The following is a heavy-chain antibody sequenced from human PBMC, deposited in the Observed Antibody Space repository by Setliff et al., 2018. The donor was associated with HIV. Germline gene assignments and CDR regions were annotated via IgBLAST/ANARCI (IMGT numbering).Heavy chain of an antibody. CDR3: ARYDYGDFDY. CDR2: INHSGST. Sequence: SETLSLTCTVSGGSISSGSYYWSWIRQPPGKGLEWIGEINHSGSTDYNPSLKSRVTISVDTSKNQFSLNLSPVTAADTAVYYCARYDYGDFDYWGQGTPVTVSS. D-gene: IGHD4-17*01. CDR1: GGSISSGSYY. V-gene: IGHV4-39*07. J-gene: IGHJ4*02.